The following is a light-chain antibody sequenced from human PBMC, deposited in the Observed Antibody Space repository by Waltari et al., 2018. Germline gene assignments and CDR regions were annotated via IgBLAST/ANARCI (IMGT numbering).Light chain of an antibody. CDR2: GTS. CDR3: QKYDGEVVT. Sequence: EIVVTQSPGTLSLSPGERAPRSGRASQSVTSISLTWYQQKLGQAPRLLSYGTSSRATGIPDRFSVSGSGTDYTLTISRLEPEDFAVYYCQKYDGEVVTFGGGTKV. J-gene: IGKJ4*01. V-gene: IGKV3-20*01. CDR1: QSVTSIS.